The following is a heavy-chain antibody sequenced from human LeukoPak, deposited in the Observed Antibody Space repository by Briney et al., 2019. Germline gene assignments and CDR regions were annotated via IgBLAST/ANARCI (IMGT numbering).Heavy chain of an antibody. CDR1: GYNLNTYH. Sequence: GASVKVSCKASGYNLNTYHMHWVRQAPGQGLEWMGWISAYNGNTNYAQKFQGRVTMTTDTSTSTAYMELRSLRPDDTAVYYCARGSYSSSWYGEDYWGQGTLVTVSS. J-gene: IGHJ4*02. CDR2: ISAYNGNT. CDR3: ARGSYSSSWYGEDY. V-gene: IGHV1-18*04. D-gene: IGHD6-13*01.